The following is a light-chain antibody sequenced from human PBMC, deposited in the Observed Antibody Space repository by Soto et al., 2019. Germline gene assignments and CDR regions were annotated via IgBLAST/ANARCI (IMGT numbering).Light chain of an antibody. CDR2: GES. CDR3: QQRSNWPLT. CDR1: QSVSVY. Sequence: EIALTQSPASLSVSPGDRATLSCSASQSVSVYLAWYKQKTGQAHRLLIYGESTRATGITARFSGSGSETDFSLTISSLEPEEFAVYDCQQRSNWPLTFGGGTKVDIK. J-gene: IGKJ4*01. V-gene: IGKV3-11*01.